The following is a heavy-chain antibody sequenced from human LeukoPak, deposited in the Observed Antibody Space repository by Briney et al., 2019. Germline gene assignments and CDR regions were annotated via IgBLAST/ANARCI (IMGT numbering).Heavy chain of an antibody. CDR1: GYTFTGYY. Sequence: GASVKVSCKASGYTFTGYYMHWVRQAPGQGLEWMGWINPNSGGTNYAQKFQGRVTMTRDTSISTAYMELSRLRSDDTAVYYCARGSGYLDNWFDPWGQGTLVTVSS. D-gene: IGHD1-1*01. V-gene: IGHV1-2*02. CDR2: INPNSGGT. CDR3: ARGSGYLDNWFDP. J-gene: IGHJ5*02.